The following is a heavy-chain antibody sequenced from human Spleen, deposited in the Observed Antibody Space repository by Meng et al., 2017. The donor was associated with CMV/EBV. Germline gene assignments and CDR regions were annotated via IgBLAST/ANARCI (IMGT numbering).Heavy chain of an antibody. J-gene: IGHJ4*02. CDR2: IKCDGSEK. CDR3: AKSFGLSGYLSIDY. CDR1: GFTFDDYG. D-gene: IGHD3-3*01. Sequence: GGSLRLSCAASGFTFDDYGMSWVRQAPGKGLEWVADIKCDGSEKYYADSVKGRFTISRDNSKNTLYLQMNSLRAEDTAVYYCAKSFGLSGYLSIDYWGQGTLVTVSS. V-gene: IGHV3-33*06.